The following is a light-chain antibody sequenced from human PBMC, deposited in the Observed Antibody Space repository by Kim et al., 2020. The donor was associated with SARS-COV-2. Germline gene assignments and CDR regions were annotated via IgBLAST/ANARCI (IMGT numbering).Light chain of an antibody. V-gene: IGLV3-21*04. CDR1: NIGSKS. Sequence: PGKTASITCGGNNIGSKSVTWYQQKPGQAPVLVIYYDSDRPSGIPERFSGSNSGNTATLTISRVEAGDEADYYCQVWDSSSDHPVFGGGTQLTVL. CDR3: QVWDSSSDHPV. CDR2: YDS. J-gene: IGLJ3*02.